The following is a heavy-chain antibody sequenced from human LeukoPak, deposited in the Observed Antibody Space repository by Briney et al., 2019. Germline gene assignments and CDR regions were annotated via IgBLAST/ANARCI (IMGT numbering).Heavy chain of an antibody. CDR3: ARVMVDTARRNGMDV. V-gene: IGHV4-34*01. CDR1: GGSFSGYY. Sequence: KPSETLSLTCAVYGGSFSGYYWSWIRQPPGKGLEWIGEINHSGSTNYNPSLKSRVTISVDTSKNQFSLKLSSVTAADTAVYYCARVMVDTARRNGMDVWGQGTTVTVSS. CDR2: INHSGST. D-gene: IGHD5-18*01. J-gene: IGHJ6*02.